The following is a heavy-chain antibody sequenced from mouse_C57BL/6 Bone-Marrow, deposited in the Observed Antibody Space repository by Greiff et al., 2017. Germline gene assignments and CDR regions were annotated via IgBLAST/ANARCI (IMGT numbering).Heavy chain of an antibody. J-gene: IGHJ1*03. D-gene: IGHD4-1*01. V-gene: IGHV3-6*01. Sequence: EVQLQESGPGLVKPSQSLSLTCSVTGYSITSGYSWNWLRQFPGNNLEWMGYISYDGSNNYNPSLKNRISITRDTSKNQFCLKLNSVTTEDTATYYCARGWDDWYFDVWGTGTTVTVSS. CDR3: ARGWDDWYFDV. CDR2: ISYDGSN. CDR1: GYSITSGYS.